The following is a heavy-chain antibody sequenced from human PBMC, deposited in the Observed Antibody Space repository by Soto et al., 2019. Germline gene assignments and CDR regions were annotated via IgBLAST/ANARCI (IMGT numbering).Heavy chain of an antibody. D-gene: IGHD6-6*01. CDR3: ARGRIEARGYYYYGMEF. CDR1: GYTFTSYD. J-gene: IGHJ6*02. CDR2: MNPNSGNT. Sequence: ASVKVSCKASGYTFTSYDINWVRQATVQVLEWMVCMNPNSGNTGYAQKFQGRVTMTRKTSISTAYMELSSLRSEDTAVYYCARGRIEARGYYYYGMEFWGQGTTVTVSS. V-gene: IGHV1-8*01.